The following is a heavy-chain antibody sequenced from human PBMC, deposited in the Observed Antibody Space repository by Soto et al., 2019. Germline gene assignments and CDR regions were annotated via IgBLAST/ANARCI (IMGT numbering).Heavy chain of an antibody. D-gene: IGHD3-16*01. CDR2: ISADGITT. V-gene: IGHV3-74*01. Sequence: GGSLRLSCAASGFTFSSDWMHWVRQVPGKELVWVSRISADGITTNYADSVKGRFTVSRDNAKNTLYLQMNSLRAEDTAVYYWARGRRRYYGYFDYWGQGDLVTVSS. CDR1: GFTFSSDW. CDR3: ARGRRRYYGYFDY. J-gene: IGHJ4*02.